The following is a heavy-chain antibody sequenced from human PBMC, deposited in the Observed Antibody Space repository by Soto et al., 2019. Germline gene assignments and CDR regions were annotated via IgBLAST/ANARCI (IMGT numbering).Heavy chain of an antibody. CDR2: IYYSGST. J-gene: IGHJ4*02. CDR3: ASTPAKYYYDSSGYPMYYFDY. Sequence: PSETLSLTCTVSGGSISSGGYCWSWIRQHPGKGLEWIGYIYYSGSTYYNPSLKSRVTISVDTSKNQFSLKLSSVTAADTAVYYCASTPAKYYYDSSGYPMYYFDYWGQGTLVTVSS. D-gene: IGHD3-22*01. V-gene: IGHV4-31*03. CDR1: GGSISSGGYC.